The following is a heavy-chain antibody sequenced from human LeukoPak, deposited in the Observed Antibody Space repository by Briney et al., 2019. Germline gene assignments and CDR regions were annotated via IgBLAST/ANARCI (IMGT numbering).Heavy chain of an antibody. J-gene: IGHJ4*02. D-gene: IGHD3-22*01. CDR2: ITPIFGTV. Sequence: ASVKVSCKASGYTFTSYDINWVRQATGQGLEWMGGITPIFGTVTYAQKFQGTVTITADESTSTAYMELSSLRSEDTAVYYCASRSYYYDSSATFFDYWGQGTLVTVSS. CDR1: GYTFTSYD. V-gene: IGHV1-69*13. CDR3: ASRSYYYDSSATFFDY.